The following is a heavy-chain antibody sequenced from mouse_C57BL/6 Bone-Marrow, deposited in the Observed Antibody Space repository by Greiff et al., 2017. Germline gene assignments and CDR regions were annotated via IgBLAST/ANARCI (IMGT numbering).Heavy chain of an antibody. V-gene: IGHV5-4*03. CDR1: GFTFSSYA. CDR3: ARAAVVVDLDY. D-gene: IGHD1-1*01. CDR2: ISDGGSYT. Sequence: EVMLVESGGGLVKPGGSLKLSCAASGFTFSSYAMSWVRQTPEKRLEWVATISDGGSYTYYPDNVKGRFTISRDNAKNNLYLQMSHLKSEDTAMYYCARAAVVVDLDYWGQGTTLTVSS. J-gene: IGHJ2*01.